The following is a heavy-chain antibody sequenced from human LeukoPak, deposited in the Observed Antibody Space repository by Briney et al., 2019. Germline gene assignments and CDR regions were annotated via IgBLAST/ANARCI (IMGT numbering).Heavy chain of an antibody. CDR2: INPTDDST. Sequence: ASVKVSCKASAYTFTSYYIHWVRQAPGQGLEWLGLINPTDDSTSYAQKFRGRVTVTRDTSTSTVYMELSCLRSEDTAVYYCAREGDGYKKFDYWAQGILVTVSS. D-gene: IGHD5-24*01. J-gene: IGHJ4*02. CDR1: AYTFTSYY. V-gene: IGHV1-46*01. CDR3: AREGDGYKKFDY.